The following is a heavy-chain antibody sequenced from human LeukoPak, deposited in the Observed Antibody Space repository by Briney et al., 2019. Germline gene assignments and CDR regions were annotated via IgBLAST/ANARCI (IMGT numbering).Heavy chain of an antibody. CDR1: GFTFEDYA. J-gene: IGHJ6*03. CDR2: ISWDGGST. V-gene: IGHV3-43D*03. Sequence: PGGSLRLSCAASGFTFEDYAMHWVRQAPGKGRERVSLISWDGGSTYYADSVKGRFTISKDNSKNSLYLQMNSLRAEDTALYYCAKGLEGYYYMDVWGKGTTVTVSS. CDR3: AKGLEGYYYMDV.